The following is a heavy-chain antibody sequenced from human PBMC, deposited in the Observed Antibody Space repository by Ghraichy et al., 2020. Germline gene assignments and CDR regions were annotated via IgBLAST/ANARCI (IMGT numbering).Heavy chain of an antibody. Sequence: SQTLSLTCAVSGGSISSSSYYWGWIRPPPGTGLEWIGTIYYNGNTYYSPSLKSRLTISVDTSENHFSLILNTVTAAATAVYYCARIRSGANWYNTDYTYFDYWGPGTLVAVSS. CDR3: ARIRSGANWYNTDYTYFDY. CDR1: GGSISSSSYY. J-gene: IGHJ4*02. V-gene: IGHV4-39*07. CDR2: IYYNGNT. D-gene: IGHD4/OR15-4a*01.